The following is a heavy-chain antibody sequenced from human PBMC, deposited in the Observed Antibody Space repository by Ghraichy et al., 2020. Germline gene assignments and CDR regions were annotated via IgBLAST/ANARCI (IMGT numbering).Heavy chain of an antibody. CDR1: GFTFSSYN. CDR2: ISSSSSTI. V-gene: IGHV3-48*02. Sequence: GGSLRLSCAASGFTFSSYNMNWVRQAPGKGLEWVSYISSSSSTIYYADSVKGRFTISRDNAKNSLYLQMNSLRDEDTAVYYCARDYYDSSGYYCVFDYWGQGTLVTVSS. J-gene: IGHJ4*02. CDR3: ARDYYDSSGYYCVFDY. D-gene: IGHD3-22*01.